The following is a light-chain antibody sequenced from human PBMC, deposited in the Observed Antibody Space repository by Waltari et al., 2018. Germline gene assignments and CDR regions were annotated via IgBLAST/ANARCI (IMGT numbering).Light chain of an antibody. CDR1: QSVNSKS. V-gene: IGKV3-20*01. CDR2: GAS. Sequence: VLTQSPDTLSLSPGERATLSCRPSQSVNSKSVAGYQQRPGQAPRLLINGASNRATGLPDRFSGSGSGTDFTRTISRLEPEDFAVYYCQQYGSAPPVTFGGGTKVEIK. J-gene: IGKJ4*01. CDR3: QQYGSAPPVT.